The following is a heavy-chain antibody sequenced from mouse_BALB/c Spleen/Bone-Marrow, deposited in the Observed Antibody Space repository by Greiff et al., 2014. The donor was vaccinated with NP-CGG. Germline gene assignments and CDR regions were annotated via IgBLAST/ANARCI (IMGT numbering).Heavy chain of an antibody. J-gene: IGHJ2*01. Sequence: VQLQQSGAELVRSGASVKLSCTASGFNIKDYYMHWVKQRPEQGLEWIGWIDPENGDTEYAPKFQGKATMTADTSSNTAYLQLSSLTSEDTAVYYCNAGDYDFDYFDYWGQGTTLTVSS. CDR1: GFNIKDYY. V-gene: IGHV14-4*02. CDR2: IDPENGDT. CDR3: NAGDYDFDYFDY. D-gene: IGHD2-4*01.